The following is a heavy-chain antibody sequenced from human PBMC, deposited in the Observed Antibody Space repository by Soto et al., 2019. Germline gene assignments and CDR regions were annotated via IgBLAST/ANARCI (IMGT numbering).Heavy chain of an antibody. V-gene: IGHV5-51*01. CDR3: ERHYHSSSWYKVYYYYGMDV. Sequence: GESLKISCKGSGYSFTSYWIGGVRQMPGKGLEWMGIIYPGDSDTRYSPSFQGQVTISADKSISTAYLQWSSLKASDTAMYYCERHYHSSSWYKVYYYYGMDVWGQGTTVTVSS. CDR1: GYSFTSYW. D-gene: IGHD6-13*01. J-gene: IGHJ6*02. CDR2: IYPGDSDT.